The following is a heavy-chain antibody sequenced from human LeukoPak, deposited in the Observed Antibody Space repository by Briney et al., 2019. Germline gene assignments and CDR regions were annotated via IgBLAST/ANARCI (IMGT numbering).Heavy chain of an antibody. V-gene: IGHV4-38-2*02. CDR2: IYHSGST. CDR3: ARDAGSGWYYFDS. Sequence: SETLSLTCAVSGYSISSGYYWGWIRQPPGKGLEWIGSIYHSGSTYYNPSLKGRVTISVDTSKNQFSLRLTSVTAADTAVYFCARDAGSGWYYFDSWGQGTRVTVSS. J-gene: IGHJ4*02. CDR1: GYSISSGYY. D-gene: IGHD6-19*01.